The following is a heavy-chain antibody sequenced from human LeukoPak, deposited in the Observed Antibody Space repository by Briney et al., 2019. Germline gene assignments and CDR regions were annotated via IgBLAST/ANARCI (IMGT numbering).Heavy chain of an antibody. V-gene: IGHV3-64D*06. CDR3: VKVAISVGESSFDY. CDR2: ISSNGGST. CDR1: GFTFSSYA. J-gene: IGHJ4*02. D-gene: IGHD3-16*01. Sequence: PGGSLRLSCSASGFTFSSYAMHWVRQAPGKGLEYVSAISSNGGSTYYADSVKGRFIISRDNSKNTLYLQMSSLRAEDTAVYYCVKVAISVGESSFDYWGQGTLVTVSS.